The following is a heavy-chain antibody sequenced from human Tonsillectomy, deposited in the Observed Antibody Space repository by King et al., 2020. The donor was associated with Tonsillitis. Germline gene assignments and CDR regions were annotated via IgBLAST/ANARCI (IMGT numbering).Heavy chain of an antibody. Sequence: QLQESGPGLVKPSGTLSLTCAVSGGSISSSNWWSWVRQPPGKGLEWIGEIYESGSTNYNPSLKRRVTISVDKSKNQFSLKLKSVTAADTAVYYCASYYYDSSGFNYYFDRWGQGTLVTVSS. CDR2: IYESGST. J-gene: IGHJ4*02. D-gene: IGHD3-22*01. CDR3: ASYYYDSSGFNYYFDR. CDR1: GGSISSSNW. V-gene: IGHV4-4*02.